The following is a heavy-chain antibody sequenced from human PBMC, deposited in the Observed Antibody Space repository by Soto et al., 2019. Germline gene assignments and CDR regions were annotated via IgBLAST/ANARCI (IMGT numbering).Heavy chain of an antibody. Sequence: LRLSCAASGFTFSSYSMNWVRQAPGKGLEWVSSISSSSSYIYYADSVKGRFTISRDNAKNSLYLQMDSLRAEDTAVYYCAREGVQHGSGPYYYYGMDVWGQGTTVTVSS. CDR1: GFTFSSYS. D-gene: IGHD3-10*01. CDR3: AREGVQHGSGPYYYYGMDV. V-gene: IGHV3-21*01. CDR2: ISSSSSYI. J-gene: IGHJ6*02.